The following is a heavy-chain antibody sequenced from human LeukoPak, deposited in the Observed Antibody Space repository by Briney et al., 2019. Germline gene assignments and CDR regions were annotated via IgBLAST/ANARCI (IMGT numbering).Heavy chain of an antibody. CDR1: GFTFSNYA. V-gene: IGHV3-21*01. CDR2: ISSSSSYI. Sequence: PGGSLRLSCAASGFTFSNYAMSWVRQAPGKGLEWVSSISSSSSYIYYADSVKGRFTISRDNAKNSLYLQMNSLRAEDTAVYYCAVTRIVVVVATFDYWGQGTLVTVSS. J-gene: IGHJ4*02. CDR3: AVTRIVVVVATFDY. D-gene: IGHD2-15*01.